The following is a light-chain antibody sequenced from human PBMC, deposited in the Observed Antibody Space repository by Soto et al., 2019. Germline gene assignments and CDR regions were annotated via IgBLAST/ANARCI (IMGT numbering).Light chain of an antibody. J-gene: IGLJ1*01. CDR2: DVN. CDR3: CSYAGSYTEV. Sequence: QSALTQPPSVSGSPGQSVTISCTGTSSDVGGYNYVSWYQQHPGKAPKVMIYDVNKRPSGVPDRFSASKSSNTASLTISGLQTEDEADYYCCSYAGSYTEVFGTGTKVTVL. V-gene: IGLV2-11*01. CDR1: SSDVGGYNY.